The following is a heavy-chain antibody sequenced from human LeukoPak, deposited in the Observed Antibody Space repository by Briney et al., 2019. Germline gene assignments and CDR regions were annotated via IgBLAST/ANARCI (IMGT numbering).Heavy chain of an antibody. D-gene: IGHD1-26*01. V-gene: IGHV3-48*03. J-gene: IGHJ3*02. Sequence: GGSLRLSCAASGFTFSSYEMNWVRQAPGKGLEGVSYISSSGSNIDYADSVKVRFTISRYTAKNSLYLHMNSLRAEDTAVYYCASVPGRGLATASDIWGQGTMVTVSS. CDR2: ISSSGSNI. CDR3: ASVPGRGLATASDI. CDR1: GFTFSSYE.